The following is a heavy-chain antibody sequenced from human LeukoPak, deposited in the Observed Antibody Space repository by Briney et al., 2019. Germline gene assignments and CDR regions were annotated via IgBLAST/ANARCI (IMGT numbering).Heavy chain of an antibody. Sequence: PGGSLRLSCAASGFTFSDYYMSWIRQAPGKGLEWISYISNSGSTLYYADSVKGRFTISRDNDKNLLYLQMNSLRADDTAVYYCARDALGSYDYWGQGTLVTVSS. V-gene: IGHV3-11*01. D-gene: IGHD3-10*01. J-gene: IGHJ4*02. CDR1: GFTFSDYY. CDR2: ISNSGSTL. CDR3: ARDALGSYDY.